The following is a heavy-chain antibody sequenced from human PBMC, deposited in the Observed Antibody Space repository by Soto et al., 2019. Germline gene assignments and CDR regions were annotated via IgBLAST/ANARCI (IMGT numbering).Heavy chain of an antibody. CDR3: ARGKVFTY. D-gene: IGHD1-20*01. CDR1: GGSISIGDYY. Sequence: QVQLQESGPGLVKPSQTLSLTCTVSGGSISIGDYYWSWIRQPPGKGLEWIGYIYHSGITYYSPSLKSRVIMSVDTSKNQFSLKLTSVTAADTAVYYCARGKVFTYWGPGTLVTVSS. CDR2: IYHSGIT. J-gene: IGHJ4*02. V-gene: IGHV4-30-4*01.